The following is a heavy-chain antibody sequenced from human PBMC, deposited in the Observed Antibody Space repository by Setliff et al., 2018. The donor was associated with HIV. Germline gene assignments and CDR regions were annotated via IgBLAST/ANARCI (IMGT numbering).Heavy chain of an antibody. CDR3: ARDRIEVIAETPHDVFDI. J-gene: IGHJ3*02. CDR1: GDSVSGYY. CDR2: VHSSATS. V-gene: IGHV4-4*07. D-gene: IGHD6-13*01. Sequence: ASETLSLTCAVSGDSVSGYYWSWIRQSAGRGLEWIGRVHSSATSNYNPSLKGRVAMSVDTAKNQFPLKLTSVSAADTAVYFCARDRIEVIAETPHDVFDIWGRGTMVT.